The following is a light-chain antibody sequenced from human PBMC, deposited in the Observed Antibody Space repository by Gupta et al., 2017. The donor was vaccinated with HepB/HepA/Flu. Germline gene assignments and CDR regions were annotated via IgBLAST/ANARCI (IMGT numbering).Light chain of an antibody. CDR1: KWGDKY. CDR3: QAWDRSNSYV. Sequence: SYDLTQPPSVSVSPGQTAIITCSGDKWGDKYVSWYQRRPGQSPVLVMYQYNKRPPGIPERFSGSLSGNTATLTISGTQAMDEAEYYCQAWDRSNSYVFGTGTKVTVL. J-gene: IGLJ1*01. CDR2: QYN. V-gene: IGLV3-1*01.